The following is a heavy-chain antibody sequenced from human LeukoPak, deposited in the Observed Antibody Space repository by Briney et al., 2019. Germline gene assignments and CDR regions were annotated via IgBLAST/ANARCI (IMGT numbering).Heavy chain of an antibody. J-gene: IGHJ4*02. Sequence: SVKVSCKASGGTFSSYTISWVRQAPGQGLEWMGWIIPILGRANYAQKFQGRVTITADKSTSTAYMELSSLRSEDTAVYYCAREWGDNYDSSGYYYPITFDYWGQGTLVTVSS. CDR1: GGTFSSYT. D-gene: IGHD3-22*01. CDR3: AREWGDNYDSSGYYYPITFDY. CDR2: IIPILGRA. V-gene: IGHV1-69*08.